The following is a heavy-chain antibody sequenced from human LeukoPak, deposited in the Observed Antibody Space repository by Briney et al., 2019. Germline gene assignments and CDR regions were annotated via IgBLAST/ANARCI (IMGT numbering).Heavy chain of an antibody. D-gene: IGHD6-19*01. J-gene: IGHJ4*02. V-gene: IGHV3-21*01. CDR2: ISSSYI. Sequence: PGGSLRLSCAASGFTFSSYSMNWVRQAPGKGLEWVSSISSSYIYYADSVKGRFTISRDNAKNSLYLQMNSLRAEDTAVYYCARDSSGCSYWGQGTLVTVSS. CDR1: GFTFSSYS. CDR3: ARDSSGCSY.